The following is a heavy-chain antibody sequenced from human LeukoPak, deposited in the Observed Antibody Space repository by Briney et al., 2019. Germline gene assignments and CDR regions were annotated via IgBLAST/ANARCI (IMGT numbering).Heavy chain of an antibody. J-gene: IGHJ4*02. CDR1: GGSISAYY. CDR2: VYYSGAT. D-gene: IGHD6-19*01. Sequence: KSSETLSLTCTVSGGSISAYYWSWIRQPPGKGLEWIGYVYYSGATNYNPSLKSRVTMSLETSKNQFSLRLSSVTAADTAVYYCARRVAVTGIYCFDLWGQGTPVTVSS. V-gene: IGHV4-59*08. CDR3: ARRVAVTGIYCFDL.